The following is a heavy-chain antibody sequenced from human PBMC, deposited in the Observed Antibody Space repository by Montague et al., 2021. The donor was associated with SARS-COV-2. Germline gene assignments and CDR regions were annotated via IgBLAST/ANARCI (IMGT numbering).Heavy chain of an antibody. CDR1: GGSISSPDYY. CDR2: ISYTGRT. V-gene: IGHV4-39*01. CDR3: ARQLPSYCATNKWYPYYFDG. Sequence: SETLSLTCTVSGGSISSPDYYWGWIRQSPGKGLEWMGSISYTGRTYYNPPLRSRVSFSMDTSKNHFSLSLSSVTVADTAVYFCARQLPSYCATNKWYPYYFDGWGQGALVTASS. J-gene: IGHJ4*02. D-gene: IGHD2-8*01.